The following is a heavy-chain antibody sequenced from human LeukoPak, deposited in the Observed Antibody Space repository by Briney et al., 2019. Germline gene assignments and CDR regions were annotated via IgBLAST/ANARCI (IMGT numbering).Heavy chain of an antibody. CDR1: GFTFSSYG. Sequence: GGSLRLSCAASGFTFSSYGMHWVRQAPGKGLEWVAVISYDGSNKYYEDSVKGRFTISRDNSKNTLYLQMNSLRAEDTAVYYCAKGGRFLEWLLLTPHHYGMDVWGQGTTVTVSS. D-gene: IGHD3-3*01. CDR3: AKGGRFLEWLLLTPHHYGMDV. V-gene: IGHV3-30*18. CDR2: ISYDGSNK. J-gene: IGHJ6*02.